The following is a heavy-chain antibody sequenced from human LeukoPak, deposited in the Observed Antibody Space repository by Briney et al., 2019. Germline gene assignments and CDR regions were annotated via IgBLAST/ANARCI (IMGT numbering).Heavy chain of an antibody. Sequence: PGGSLRLSCAASGFTVSGNYMSWVRQAPGKGLEWPSVIHRGGNTYYAHSVKGRFTISRDSSKNTVFLQMDSLRAEDTAVYYCARDPGYGLGVDYGDYWGQGTLVTVSS. CDR2: IHRGGNT. CDR3: ARDPGYGLGVDYGDY. J-gene: IGHJ4*02. V-gene: IGHV3-66*01. CDR1: GFTVSGNY. D-gene: IGHD3-10*01.